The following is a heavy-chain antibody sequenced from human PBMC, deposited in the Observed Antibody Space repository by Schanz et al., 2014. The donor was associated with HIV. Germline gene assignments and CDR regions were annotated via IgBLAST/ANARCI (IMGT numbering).Heavy chain of an antibody. Sequence: EVQLLESGGGLVQPGGSLRLSCAASGFTFSSYAMSWVRQAPGKGLEWVSALSGSGGNTYYADSVKGRFTISRDNSRNTLYLQMNSLRAEDTAVYYCASGRFDTVIWWGDAFLIGGRGTMVTVSS. V-gene: IGHV3-23*01. CDR3: ASGRFDTVIWWGDAFLI. J-gene: IGHJ3*02. CDR2: LSGSGGNT. D-gene: IGHD5-18*01. CDR1: GFTFSSYA.